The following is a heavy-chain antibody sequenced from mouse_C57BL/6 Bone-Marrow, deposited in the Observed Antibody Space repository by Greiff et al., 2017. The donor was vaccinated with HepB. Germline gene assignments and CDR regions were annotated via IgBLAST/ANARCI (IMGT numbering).Heavy chain of an antibody. J-gene: IGHJ1*03. CDR2: ISDGGSYT. CDR3: ASYYWYVDV. V-gene: IGHV5-4*03. CDR1: GFTFSSYA. Sequence: EVKLVESGGGLVKPGGSLKLSCAASGFTFSSYAMSWVRQTPEKRLEWVATISDGGSYTYYPDNVKGRFTISRDNAKNNLYLQMSHLKSEDTAMYYCASYYWYVDVWGTGTTVTVSS.